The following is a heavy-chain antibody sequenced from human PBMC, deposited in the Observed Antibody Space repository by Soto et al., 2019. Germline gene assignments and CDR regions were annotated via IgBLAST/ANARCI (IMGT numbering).Heavy chain of an antibody. V-gene: IGHV3-43*01. D-gene: IGHD5-18*01. CDR3: VKDGTVDGYVGAFDI. CDR1: GFTFDDHT. Sequence: RLSCAASGFTFDDHTLHWVRQAPGKGLEWVSLISWDGGSAYYADSVKGRFTISRDNIKDSLYLQMNSLRTDDTALYYCVKDGTVDGYVGAFDIWGQGTMVTVSS. J-gene: IGHJ3*02. CDR2: ISWDGGSA.